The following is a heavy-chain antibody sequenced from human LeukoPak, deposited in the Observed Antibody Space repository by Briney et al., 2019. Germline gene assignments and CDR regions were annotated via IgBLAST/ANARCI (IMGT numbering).Heavy chain of an antibody. V-gene: IGHV4-39*07. CDR3: ARAFLVGYSPEEYFFDY. D-gene: IGHD2-15*01. CDR2: IYYSGST. J-gene: IGHJ4*02. CDR1: GGSISSSSYY. Sequence: PSETLSLTCTVSGGSISSSSYYWGWIRQPPGKGLEWIGSIYYSGSTNYNPSLKSRVTISIDKSKNQFSLKLNSVTAADTAVYYCARAFLVGYSPEEYFFDYWGQGNLVTVSS.